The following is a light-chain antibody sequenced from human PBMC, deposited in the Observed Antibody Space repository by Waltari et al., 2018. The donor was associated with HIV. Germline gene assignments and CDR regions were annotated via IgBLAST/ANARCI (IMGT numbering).Light chain of an antibody. Sequence: SVLTQPPSKSPAPGPPVTISCPGPNSNIGSNDVSWYQQLPGASPRLIIYTSTKPPSLISDRFSASKSDTTATLDIAVLQPGDDAMYYCGTRDNDLGPVVLGGGTWVTVL. CDR3: GTRDNDLGPVV. CDR2: TST. V-gene: IGLV1-51*02. CDR1: NSNIGSND. J-gene: IGLJ2*01.